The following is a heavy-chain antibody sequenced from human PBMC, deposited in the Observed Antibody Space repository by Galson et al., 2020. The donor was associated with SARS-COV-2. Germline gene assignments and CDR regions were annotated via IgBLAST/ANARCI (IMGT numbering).Heavy chain of an antibody. D-gene: IGHD2-15*01. V-gene: IGHV4-34*01. CDR2: NNHRGSA. Sequence: ETSETLPLTCAVYGGSFSAYYWTWIRQSPGKGLEWIGENNHRGSANYNPSLKSRVTISVDTAERRFSLKLTSMTAADTAIYYCASGLLPQYHFDNWGQGTLVTVSS. CDR3: ASGLLPQYHFDN. CDR1: GGSFSAYY. J-gene: IGHJ4*02.